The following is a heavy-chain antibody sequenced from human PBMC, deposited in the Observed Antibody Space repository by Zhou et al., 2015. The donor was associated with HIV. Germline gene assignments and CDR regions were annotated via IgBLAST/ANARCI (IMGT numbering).Heavy chain of an antibody. V-gene: IGHV1-69*01. J-gene: IGHJ3*02. D-gene: IGHD3-22*01. CDR2: IIPIFGTA. Sequence: QVQLVQSGTEVKKPESSVRISCKVSGGTFGSYTIGWVRQAPGQGLEWMGGIIPIFGTANYAQKFLGRVTITADESTNTAYMELSSLTSEDTALYYCAREGAYYYDSSGYVGNAFDIWGQGTVVFVSS. CDR3: AREGAYYYDSSGYVGNAFDI. CDR1: GGTFGSYT.